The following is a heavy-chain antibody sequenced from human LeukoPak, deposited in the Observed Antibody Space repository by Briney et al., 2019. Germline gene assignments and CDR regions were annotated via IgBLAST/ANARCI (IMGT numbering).Heavy chain of an antibody. J-gene: IGHJ4*02. Sequence: GGSLRLSCAASGFTSDDYAMHWVRQAPGKGLEWVSGISWNSGSIGYADSVKGRFTISRDNAKNSLYLQMNSLRAEDTALYYCAKEPYYYGSGSLDYWGQGTLVTVSS. CDR1: GFTSDDYA. V-gene: IGHV3-9*02. D-gene: IGHD3-10*01. CDR2: ISWNSGSI. CDR3: AKEPYYYGSGSLDY.